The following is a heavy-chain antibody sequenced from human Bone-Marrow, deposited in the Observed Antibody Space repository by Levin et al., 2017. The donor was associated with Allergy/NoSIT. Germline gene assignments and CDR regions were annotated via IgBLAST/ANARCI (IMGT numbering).Heavy chain of an antibody. V-gene: IGHV4-59*01. J-gene: IGHJ3*02. CDR2: VYDIGST. Sequence: SCTVSGGSMNDYYWTWIRQPPGKGLEWIGYVYDIGSTNYHPSIVSRVTISVDMSKKQFSLRLNSVTAADTTTHYCVTGGRQVDFLDIWGRGTLVTVSS. CDR1: GGSMNDYY. D-gene: IGHD3/OR15-3a*01. CDR3: VTGGRQVDFLDI.